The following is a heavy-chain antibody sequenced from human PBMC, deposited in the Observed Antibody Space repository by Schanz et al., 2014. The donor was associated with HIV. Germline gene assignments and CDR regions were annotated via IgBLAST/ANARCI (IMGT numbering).Heavy chain of an antibody. Sequence: QVQLVESGGGVVQPGRSLRLSCAASGFTFRSYGMHWVRQAPGKGLECVASMSYDGRNEHYVDSVKGRFTVSRDDSKNTLYLQMNSLRAEDTAVYYCARDNSYGYSFYGMDVWGQGTTVTVSS. CDR2: MSYDGRNE. D-gene: IGHD4-17*01. J-gene: IGHJ6*02. CDR3: ARDNSYGYSFYGMDV. CDR1: GFTFRSYG. V-gene: IGHV3-33*08.